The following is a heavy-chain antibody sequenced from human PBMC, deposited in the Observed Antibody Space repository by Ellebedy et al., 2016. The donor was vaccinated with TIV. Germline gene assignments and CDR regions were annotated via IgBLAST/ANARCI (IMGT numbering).Heavy chain of an antibody. V-gene: IGHV1-8*01. CDR2: MNPNSGNT. CDR3: AAGASPNNNGYAFDI. Sequence: ASVKVSCKASGYTFTSYDINWVRQATGQGLEWMGWMNPNSGNTGYAQKFQGRVTMTRNTSISTAYMELSSLRSEDTAVYYCAAGASPNNNGYAFDIWGQGTMVTVSS. D-gene: IGHD1/OR15-1a*01. J-gene: IGHJ3*02. CDR1: GYTFTSYD.